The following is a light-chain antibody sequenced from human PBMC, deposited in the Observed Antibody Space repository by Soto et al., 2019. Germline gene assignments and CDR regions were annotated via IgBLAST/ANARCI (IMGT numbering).Light chain of an antibody. CDR3: QQRRNWPPIT. V-gene: IGKV3-11*01. CDR2: DAS. Sequence: EIVLTQSPATLSLSPGERATLSCRASQSISRYLAWYQQKPDQAPRLLIYDASNRATGIPARFSGSGSGTDFTLTISSLEPEDFAVYYCQQRRNWPPITFGGGTKVDIK. CDR1: QSISRY. J-gene: IGKJ4*01.